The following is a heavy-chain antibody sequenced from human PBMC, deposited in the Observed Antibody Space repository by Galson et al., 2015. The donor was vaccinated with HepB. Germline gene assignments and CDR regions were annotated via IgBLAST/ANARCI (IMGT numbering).Heavy chain of an antibody. V-gene: IGHV1-24*01. J-gene: IGHJ6*02. CDR3: ATVNIVVLSAASDYYCYGMDV. CDR1: GHTLTELS. CDR2: FDPEDGET. Sequence: SVKVSCKVSGHTLTELSMHWVRQAPGKGLEWMGGFDPEDGETIYAQKFQGRVTMTEDTSTEIAYMELSSLRSEDTAVYYCATVNIVVLSAASDYYCYGMDVWGQGTTVTVSS. D-gene: IGHD2-2*01.